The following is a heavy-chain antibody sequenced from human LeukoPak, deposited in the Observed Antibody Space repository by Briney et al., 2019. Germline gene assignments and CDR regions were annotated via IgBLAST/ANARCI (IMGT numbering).Heavy chain of an antibody. V-gene: IGHV1-18*01. CDR2: FSAYTGEA. CDR1: GFNFDTFG. D-gene: IGHD6-19*01. J-gene: IGHJ4*02. CDR3: AREIPGSSAWYF. Sequence: GASVNVSCKASGFNFDTFGITWLRQAPGHGLEWMGFFSAYTGEANYAPRLQGRVTMTRDTSTNTAFLHLRSLRSDDTAVYYCAREIPGSSAWYFWGQGTLITVSS.